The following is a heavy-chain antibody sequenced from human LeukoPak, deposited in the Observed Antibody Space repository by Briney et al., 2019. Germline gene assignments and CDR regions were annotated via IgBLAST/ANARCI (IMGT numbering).Heavy chain of an antibody. CDR1: GYTLSDLS. CDR2: FDPEDGEK. D-gene: IGHD3-16*01. Sequence: SVKVSCKISGYTLSDLSMHWVRHAPGKGLEWMGRFDPEDGEKIYAQNFQGRVTMTEDTSADTAYMELYSLRSEDTAVYYCATGPIDMIVDYLHYWGQGTLVTVSS. CDR3: ATGPIDMIVDYLHY. V-gene: IGHV1-24*01. J-gene: IGHJ4*02.